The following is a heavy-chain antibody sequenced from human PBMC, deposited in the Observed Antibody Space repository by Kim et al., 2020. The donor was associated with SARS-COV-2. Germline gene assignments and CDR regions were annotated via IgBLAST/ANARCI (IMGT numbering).Heavy chain of an antibody. V-gene: IGHV4-34*01. CDR1: GGSFSGYY. CDR3: ARGMSVVVPAAMGVWFDP. Sequence: SETLSLTCAVYGGSFSGYYWSWIRQPPGKGLEWIGEINHSGSTNYNPSLKSRVTISVDTSKNQFSLKLSSVTAADTAVYYCARGMSVVVPAAMGVWFDPWGQGTLVTVSS. J-gene: IGHJ5*02. D-gene: IGHD2-2*01. CDR2: INHSGST.